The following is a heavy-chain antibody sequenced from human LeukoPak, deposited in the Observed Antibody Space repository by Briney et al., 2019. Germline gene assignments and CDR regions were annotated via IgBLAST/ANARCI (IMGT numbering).Heavy chain of an antibody. D-gene: IGHD6-13*01. CDR3: ARERGRASSSWFRRLMGWFDP. CDR1: GYSISSGYY. J-gene: IGHJ5*02. Sequence: SETLSLTCTVSGYSISSGYYWGWIRQPPGKGLEWIGSIYYSGSTYYNPSLKSRVTISVDTSKNQFSLKLSSVTAADTAVYYCARERGRASSSWFRRLMGWFDPWGQGTLVTVSS. V-gene: IGHV4-38-2*02. CDR2: IYYSGST.